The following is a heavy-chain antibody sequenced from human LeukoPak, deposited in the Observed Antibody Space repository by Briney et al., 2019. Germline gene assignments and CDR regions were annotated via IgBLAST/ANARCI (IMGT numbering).Heavy chain of an antibody. V-gene: IGHV1-18*01. CDR3: GRAIPGPSSPNYYYYGMDV. CDR2: ISAYNGNT. Sequence: ASVKVSCKASGYTFTSYGISWVRQAPGQGLEWMGWISAYNGNTNYAQKLQGRVTMTTDTSTSTAYMELRRLRSDDTAVYYCGRAIPGPSSPNYYYYGMDVWGQGTTVTVSS. CDR1: GYTFTSYG. J-gene: IGHJ6*02.